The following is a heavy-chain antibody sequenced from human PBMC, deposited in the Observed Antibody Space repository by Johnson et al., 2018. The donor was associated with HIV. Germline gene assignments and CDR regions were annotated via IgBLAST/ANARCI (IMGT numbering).Heavy chain of an antibody. J-gene: IGHJ3*02. CDR2: IYSGGST. CDR1: GFTVSSNY. CDR3: ARVPVVIGGVRKAFDI. V-gene: IGHV3-66*01. Sequence: VQLVESGGGLVKPGGSLRLSCAASGFTVSSNYMSWVRQAPGKGLEWVSVIYSGGSTYYADSVKGRFTISRDNAKNTLFLQMNSLRAEDTAVYYCARVPVVIGGVRKAFDIWGQGTMVTVSS. D-gene: IGHD3-16*01.